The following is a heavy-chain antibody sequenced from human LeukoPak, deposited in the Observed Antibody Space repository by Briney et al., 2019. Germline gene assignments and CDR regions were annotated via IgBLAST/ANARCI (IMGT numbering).Heavy chain of an antibody. V-gene: IGHV1-69*04. CDR2: IIPIFGIA. D-gene: IGHD4-23*01. CDR3: ARDEADYGGNSGGYYFDY. CDR1: GGTFSSYA. J-gene: IGHJ4*02. Sequence: SVRVSCKASGGTFSSYAISWVRQAPGQGLEWMGRIIPIFGIANYAQKFQGRVTITADKSTSTAYMELSSLRSEDTAVYYCARDEADYGGNSGGYYFDYWGQGTLVTVSS.